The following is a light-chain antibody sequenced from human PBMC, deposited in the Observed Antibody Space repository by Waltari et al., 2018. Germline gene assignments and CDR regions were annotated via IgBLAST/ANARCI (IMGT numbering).Light chain of an antibody. J-gene: IGKJ1*01. CDR3: QQYNGYWT. CDR1: QRISVL. V-gene: IGKV1-5*03. CDR2: RAS. Sequence: DIQMTQSPSTLSASVGDRVTITCRASQRISVLLAWYQQKPGKAPKLLVYRASSWESGVPSTFSGSGSGTELTLTISSLQPDDCATDYCQQYNGYWTFGQGTKVEIK.